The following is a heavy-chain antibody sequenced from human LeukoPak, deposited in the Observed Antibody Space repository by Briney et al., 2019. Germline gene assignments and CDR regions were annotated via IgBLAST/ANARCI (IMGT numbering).Heavy chain of an antibody. CDR1: GFTFSSYA. CDR3: AKERGVAVAVIDY. D-gene: IGHD6-19*01. Sequence: GGTLRLSCAASGFTFSSYAMSWVRQAPGKGLEWVSAISGSGRSTFYADSVKGRFTISRDNSKNTLYLQMNSLRAEDTAVYYCAKERGVAVAVIDYWGQGTLVTVSS. CDR2: ISGSGRST. J-gene: IGHJ4*02. V-gene: IGHV3-23*01.